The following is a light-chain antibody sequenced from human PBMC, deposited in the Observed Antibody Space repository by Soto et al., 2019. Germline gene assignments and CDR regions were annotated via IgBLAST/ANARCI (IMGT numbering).Light chain of an antibody. CDR2: GSS. J-gene: IGKJ5*01. Sequence: EIVMTQSPATLSVSPGERATLSFRASQSVSSNLAWYQQKPGQAPRLLIYGSSSRATGIPDRFSGSGSGTDFTLTISRLESEDFAVYYCQQYGSSPTFGQGTRLEIK. CDR1: QSVSSN. V-gene: IGKV3-20*01. CDR3: QQYGSSPT.